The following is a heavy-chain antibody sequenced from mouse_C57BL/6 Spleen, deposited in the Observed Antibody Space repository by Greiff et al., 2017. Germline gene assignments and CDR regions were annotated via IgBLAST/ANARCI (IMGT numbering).Heavy chain of an antibody. J-gene: IGHJ3*01. V-gene: IGHV1-26*01. CDR3: TRRRGVNYEFAY. Sequence: EVQLQQSGPELVKPGASVKISCKASGYTFTDYYMNWVKQSPGKSLEWIGDINPNNGGTSYNQKFKGKATLTVDKSSSTAYMELRSLTSEDSAVYYCTRRRGVNYEFAYWGQGTLVTVSA. D-gene: IGHD2-1*01. CDR1: GYTFTDYY. CDR2: INPNNGGT.